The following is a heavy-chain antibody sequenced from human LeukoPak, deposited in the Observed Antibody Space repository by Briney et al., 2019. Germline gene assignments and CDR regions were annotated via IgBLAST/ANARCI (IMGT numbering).Heavy chain of an antibody. CDR3: TKRRLYYFLRMDV. CDR1: GFTFSSYA. J-gene: IGHJ6*01. V-gene: IGHV3-23*01. Sequence: GGSLRLSCAASGFTFSSYAMSWVRQAPGKGLEWVSAISGSGDKTYYADSVKGRFTISRDTSKNTLYLQMNRLRAEETAVCYCTKRRLYYFLRMDVWGQGTTVTVFS. CDR2: ISGSGDKT.